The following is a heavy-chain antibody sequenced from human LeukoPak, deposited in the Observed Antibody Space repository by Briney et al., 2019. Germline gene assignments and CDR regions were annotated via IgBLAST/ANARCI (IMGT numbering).Heavy chain of an antibody. CDR1: GGTFSSYA. Sequence: SVKVSCKASGGTFSSYAISWVRQAPGQGLEWMGGIIPIFGTANYTQKFQGRVTITADESTSTAYMELSSLRSEDTAVYYCARGYCSSTSCYPITIHSHWGQGTLVTVSS. CDR3: ARGYCSSTSCYPITIHSH. V-gene: IGHV1-69*13. D-gene: IGHD2-2*01. CDR2: IIPIFGTA. J-gene: IGHJ4*02.